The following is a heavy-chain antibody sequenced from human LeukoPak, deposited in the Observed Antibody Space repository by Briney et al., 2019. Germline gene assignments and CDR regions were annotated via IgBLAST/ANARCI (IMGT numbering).Heavy chain of an antibody. V-gene: IGHV4-61*02. J-gene: IGHJ4*02. CDR1: GVSISSGSYY. CDR3: ARVGIAGADY. D-gene: IGHD1-14*01. Sequence: SQTLSLTCTVCGVSISSGSYYWSWIRQPAGKGLEWIGRFYTSGSTNYNPSLKSRVTISVDTSKNQFSLKLSSVTAADTAVYYCARVGIAGADYWGQGTLVTVSS. CDR2: FYTSGST.